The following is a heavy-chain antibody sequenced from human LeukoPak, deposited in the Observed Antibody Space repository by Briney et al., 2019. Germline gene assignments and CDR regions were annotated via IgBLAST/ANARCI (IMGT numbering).Heavy chain of an antibody. V-gene: IGHV3-30*18. CDR2: ISYDGSNK. CDR1: GFTFSSYG. J-gene: IGHJ4*02. Sequence: GGSLRLSCAASGFTFSSYGMHWVRQAPGKGLEWVAVISYDGSNKYYVDSVKGRFTISRDNSKNTLYLQMNSLRAEDTAVYYCAKKGRFDYWGQGTLVTVSS. CDR3: AKKGRFDY.